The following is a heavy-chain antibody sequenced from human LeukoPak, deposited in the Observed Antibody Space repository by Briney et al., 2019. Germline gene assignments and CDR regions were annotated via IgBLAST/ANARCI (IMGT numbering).Heavy chain of an antibody. CDR2: IKSNSRNI. Sequence: PGGFLRLSCAASGFTFTSYSMNWVRQAPGKGLEWVSSIKSNSRNIYYADSVRGRFTISRDNAKNSLYLQMNSLRAEDTAVYYCAREESEAFDYWGQGTLVTVSS. V-gene: IGHV3-21*01. CDR3: AREESEAFDY. J-gene: IGHJ4*02. CDR1: GFTFTSYS.